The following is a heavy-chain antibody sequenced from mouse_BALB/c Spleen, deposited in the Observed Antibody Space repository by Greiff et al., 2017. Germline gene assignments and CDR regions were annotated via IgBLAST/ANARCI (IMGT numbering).Heavy chain of an antibody. D-gene: IGHD1-1*01. CDR2: INSNGGST. V-gene: IGHV5-6-3*01. J-gene: IGHJ4*01. CDR1: GFTFSSYG. CDR3: ARDRYYGSRRSYAMDY. Sequence: EVKLMESGGGLVQPGGSLKLSCAASGFTFSSYGMSWVRQTPDKRLELVATINSNGGSTYYPDSVKGRFTISRDNAKNTLYLQMSSLKSEDTAMYYCARDRYYGSRRSYAMDYWGQGTSVTVSS.